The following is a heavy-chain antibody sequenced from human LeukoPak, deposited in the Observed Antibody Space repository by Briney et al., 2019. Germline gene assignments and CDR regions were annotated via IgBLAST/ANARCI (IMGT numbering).Heavy chain of an antibody. D-gene: IGHD6-6*01. CDR2: IIPIFGTA. J-gene: IGHJ6*02. CDR1: GGTFSSYA. CDR3: ARDRGSSSPFGYYYYGMDV. Sequence: ASVKVSCKASGGTFSSYAISWVRQAPGQGLEWMGGIIPIFGTANYALKFQGRVTITADESTSTAYMELSSLRSEDTAVYYCARDRGSSSPFGYYYYGMDVWGQGTTVTVSS. V-gene: IGHV1-69*13.